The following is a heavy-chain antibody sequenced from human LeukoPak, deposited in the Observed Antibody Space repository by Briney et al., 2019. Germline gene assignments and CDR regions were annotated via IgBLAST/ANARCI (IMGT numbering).Heavy chain of an antibody. CDR1: GFTFSSYM. V-gene: IGHV3-21*01. Sequence: GGSPRLSCAASGFTFSSYMMNWVRQAPGKGLEWVSSISTSSSYIYYADSVKGRFTISRDNAKNSLFLQMNSLRAEDTAVYYCARDGSGWSNWFDPWGQGTLVTVSS. CDR3: ARDGSGWSNWFDP. D-gene: IGHD6-19*01. CDR2: ISTSSSYI. J-gene: IGHJ5*02.